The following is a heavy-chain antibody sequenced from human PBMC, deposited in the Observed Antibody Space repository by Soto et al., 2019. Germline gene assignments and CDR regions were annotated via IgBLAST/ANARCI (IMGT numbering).Heavy chain of an antibody. CDR2: ISGSGGST. V-gene: IGHV3-23*01. J-gene: IGHJ3*02. CDR3: AKCQLWGDAFDI. CDR1: GFTFSSYA. Sequence: EVQLLESGGGLVQPGGSLRLSCAASGFTFSSYAMSWVRQAPGKGLEWVSAISGSGGSTYYAGSVKGRFTISRDNSKSTLDRHMNILRDEDTAVYYCAKCQLWGDAFDIWGQGTMVTVSS. D-gene: IGHD2-21*01.